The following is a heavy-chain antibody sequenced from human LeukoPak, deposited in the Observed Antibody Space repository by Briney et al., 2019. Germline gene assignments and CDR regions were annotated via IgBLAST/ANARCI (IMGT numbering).Heavy chain of an antibody. CDR2: ISGSGGST. CDR1: GFTFSSYA. V-gene: IGHV3-23*01. CDR3: AKDEGSQWLYGFCVY. Sequence: PGGSLRLSCAASGFTFSSYAMSWVRRAPGKGLEWVSAISGSGGSTYYADSVKGRFTISRDNSKNTLYLQMNSLRAEGTAVYYCAKDEGSQWLYGFCVYWGQGTLVTVSS. J-gene: IGHJ4*02. D-gene: IGHD6-19*01.